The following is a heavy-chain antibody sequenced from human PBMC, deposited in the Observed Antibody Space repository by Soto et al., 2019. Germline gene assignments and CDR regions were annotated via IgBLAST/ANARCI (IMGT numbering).Heavy chain of an antibody. CDR3: AKDIVGDIVLVTALDS. CDR2: ITWNSGII. D-gene: IGHD2-21*02. J-gene: IGHJ4*02. V-gene: IGHV3-9*01. CDR1: GFRFDEYG. Sequence: EVPLVESGGGLVEPGRSLRLSCAASGFRFDEYGMHWVRQAPGKGLEWVAGITWNSGIIGYGDSVKGRFTVSRDNAKSSLYLQMNSLRREDTAIYYCAKDIVGDIVLVTALDSWGPGTLVTVSS.